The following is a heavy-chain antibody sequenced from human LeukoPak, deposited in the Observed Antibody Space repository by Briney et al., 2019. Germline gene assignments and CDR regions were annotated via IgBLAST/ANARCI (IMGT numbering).Heavy chain of an antibody. CDR3: ARWVNSGSYRKYYGMDV. V-gene: IGHV3-21*01. J-gene: IGHJ6*02. D-gene: IGHD1-26*01. Sequence: GGSLRLSCTASGFTFSDYSMNWVRQAPGKGLEWVSSISSAGSYMYYADSLKGRFTISRDNAKNSLFLQMDSLRAEDTAMYYCARWVNSGSYRKYYGMDVWGQGTTVTVSS. CDR2: ISSAGSYM. CDR1: GFTFSDYS.